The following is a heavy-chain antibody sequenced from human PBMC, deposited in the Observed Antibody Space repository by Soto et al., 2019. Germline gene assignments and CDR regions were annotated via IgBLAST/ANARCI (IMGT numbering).Heavy chain of an antibody. D-gene: IGHD1-26*01. CDR3: ASLDSGAEPTKLDY. Sequence: GGSLRLSCAASGFTVSSNYMSWVRQAPGKGLEWVSVIYSGGSTYYADSVKGRFTISRDNSKNTLYLQMNSLRAEDTAVYYCASLDSGAEPTKLDYWGQGTLVTVSS. CDR1: GFTVSSNY. J-gene: IGHJ4*02. CDR2: IYSGGST. V-gene: IGHV3-66*01.